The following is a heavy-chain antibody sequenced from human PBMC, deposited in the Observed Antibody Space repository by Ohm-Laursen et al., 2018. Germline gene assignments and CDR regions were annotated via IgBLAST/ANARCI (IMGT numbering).Heavy chain of an antibody. Sequence: SLRLSCAASGFTFSSYCMSWVRQAPGKGLEWVANIKQDGSEKYYVDSVKGRFTISRDNAKNSLYLQMNSLRAEDTAVYYCARDEAIFGVVINYYGMDVWGQGTTVTVSS. D-gene: IGHD3-3*01. CDR2: IKQDGSEK. V-gene: IGHV3-7*01. J-gene: IGHJ6*02. CDR3: ARDEAIFGVVINYYGMDV. CDR1: GFTFSSYC.